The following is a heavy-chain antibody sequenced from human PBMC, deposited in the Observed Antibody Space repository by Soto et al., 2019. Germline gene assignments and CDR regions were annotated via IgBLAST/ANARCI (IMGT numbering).Heavy chain of an antibody. V-gene: IGHV3-23*01. CDR2: ISGSNNST. CDR1: GFTFSSYV. CDR3: AKENDFWSRYIWFDP. Sequence: EVRLLESGGGLVQPGGSLRLSCAASGFTFSSYVMSWVRQAPGKGLEWVSGISGSNNSTYYADFVKGRFTISRDNSKKTLFLQMGGLRAEDTAVYYCAKENDFWSRYIWFDPWGQGTLVTVSS. D-gene: IGHD3-3*01. J-gene: IGHJ5*02.